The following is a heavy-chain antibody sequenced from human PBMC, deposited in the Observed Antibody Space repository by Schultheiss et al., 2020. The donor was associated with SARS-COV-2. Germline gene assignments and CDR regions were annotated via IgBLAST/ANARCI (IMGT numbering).Heavy chain of an antibody. CDR3: ARYTEAYSYGFVDY. V-gene: IGHV5-51*01. D-gene: IGHD5-18*01. Sequence: GGSLRLSCKGSGYSFTSYWIGWVRQMPGKGLEWMGIIYPGDSDTRYSPSFQGQVTISADKSISTAYLQWSSLKASDTAMYYCARYTEAYSYGFVDYWCQGALVTVS. J-gene: IGHJ4*02. CDR1: GYSFTSYW. CDR2: IYPGDSDT.